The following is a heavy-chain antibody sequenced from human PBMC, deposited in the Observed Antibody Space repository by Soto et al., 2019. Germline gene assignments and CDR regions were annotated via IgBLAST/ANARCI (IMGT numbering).Heavy chain of an antibody. Sequence: QLQLQESGPGLVKPSETLSLTCTVSGGSISSSSYYWGWIRQPPGKGLEWIGSIYYSGSTYYNPSLKSRVTISVDTSKNQFSRKLSSVTAADTAVYYCARHRVEVVVAATKGPDWFDPWGQGTLVTVSS. J-gene: IGHJ5*02. CDR3: ARHRVEVVVAATKGPDWFDP. D-gene: IGHD2-15*01. CDR1: GGSISSSSYY. CDR2: IYYSGST. V-gene: IGHV4-39*01.